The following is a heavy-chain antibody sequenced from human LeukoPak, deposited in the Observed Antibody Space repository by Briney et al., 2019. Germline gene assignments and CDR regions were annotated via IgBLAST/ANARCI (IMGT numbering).Heavy chain of an antibody. D-gene: IGHD6-6*01. V-gene: IGHV3-74*01. CDR3: ARGPNSNWSGLDF. CDR2: ISPTGSTT. J-gene: IGHJ4*02. Sequence: GGSLRLSCTASGFSFSGHWMHWARHLPGKGLVWVSRISPTGSTTSYADSVKGRFTVSRDNAKNTLYLQVNNLRAEDTAVYYCARGPNSNWSGLDFWGQGTLLTVSS. CDR1: GFSFSGHW.